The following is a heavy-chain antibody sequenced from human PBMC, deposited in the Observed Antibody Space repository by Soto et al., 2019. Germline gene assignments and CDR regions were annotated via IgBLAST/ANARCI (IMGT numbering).Heavy chain of an antibody. CDR3: AGLRGYAGSPIDY. Sequence: PSATLSLTCTVSGGSIISGYWSWIRPPPGKGLEWIGYISHSGNTNYNPSVKSRVTLSVDTPKNQFSLRLSSVTTADTAVYYCAGLRGYAGSPIDYWGQGTLVTVSS. V-gene: IGHV4-59*01. CDR2: ISHSGNT. J-gene: IGHJ4*02. CDR1: GGSIISGY. D-gene: IGHD2-15*01.